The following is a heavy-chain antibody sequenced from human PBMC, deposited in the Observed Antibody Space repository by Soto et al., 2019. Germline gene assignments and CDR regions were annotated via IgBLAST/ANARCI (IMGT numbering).Heavy chain of an antibody. CDR2: INPNSGGT. J-gene: IGHJ6*02. Sequence: GASVKVSCKASGYTFTGYYMHWARQAPGQGLEWMGWINPNSGGTNYAQKFQGRVTMTRDTSISTAYMELSRLRSDDTAVYYCARDYYTYYDFWSGETKYYYYGMDVWGQGTTVTVSS. V-gene: IGHV1-2*02. CDR1: GYTFTGYY. D-gene: IGHD3-3*01. CDR3: ARDYYTYYDFWSGETKYYYYGMDV.